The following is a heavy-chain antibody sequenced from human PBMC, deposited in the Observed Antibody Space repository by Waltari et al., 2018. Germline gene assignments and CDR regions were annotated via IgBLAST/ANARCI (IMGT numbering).Heavy chain of an antibody. CDR3: ARGVDKAMSMVPAAFYAMDV. V-gene: IGHV1-8*01. Sequence: VQLVQSGAEVKKPGASVTVSCKASGSNFIRYAIHWVRPAPGQGLELMGWMNPDRGNTAYAQKFQGRVTMTRNTSISAAYMELSSLRSDDTAVYYCARGVDKAMSMVPAAFYAMDVWGQGTTVTVSS. J-gene: IGHJ6*02. CDR1: GSNFIRYA. CDR2: MNPDRGNT. D-gene: IGHD5-18*01.